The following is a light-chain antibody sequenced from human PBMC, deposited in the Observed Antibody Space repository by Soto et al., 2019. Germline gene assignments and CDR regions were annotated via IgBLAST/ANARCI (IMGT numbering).Light chain of an antibody. J-gene: IGKJ1*01. CDR2: AAS. V-gene: IGKV1D-12*01. CDR1: QDISGW. Sequence: DIQMTQSPSSVSASVGDRVTITCRASQDISGWLAWFQQKPGKAPNLLIYAASILQSGVPSGCSGSGSGTDFTLTITYLQPEDFATYYCQHANSFPWTFGQGTTVEL. CDR3: QHANSFPWT.